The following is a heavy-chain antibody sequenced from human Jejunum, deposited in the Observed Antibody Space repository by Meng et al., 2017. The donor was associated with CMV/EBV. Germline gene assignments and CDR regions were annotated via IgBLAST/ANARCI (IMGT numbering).Heavy chain of an antibody. CDR2: ISPNTGAT. V-gene: IGHV1-2*02. D-gene: IGHD2-8*02. CDR1: GYSFTDYY. CDR3: ARDPGGSSPVFDY. J-gene: IGHJ4*01. Sequence: QVRLLQAGSDVKNPGASVKVSCRASGYSFTDYYIHWVRQAPEQGLEWMGWISPNTGATNFAQNFQGRVTMTRDTSVSATYMELSSLTSDDTAVYFCARDPGGSSPVFDYWGQGTLVTVSS.